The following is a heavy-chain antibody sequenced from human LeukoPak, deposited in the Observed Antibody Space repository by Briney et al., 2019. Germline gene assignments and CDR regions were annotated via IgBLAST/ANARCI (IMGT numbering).Heavy chain of an antibody. CDR1: GGSISSSSYY. CDR2: IYYSGST. D-gene: IGHD3-3*01. J-gene: IGHJ4*02. V-gene: IGHV4-39*01. Sequence: SETLSLTCTVSGGSISSSSYYWGWIRQPPGKGLEWIGSIYYSGSTYYNPSLKSRVTISVDTSKNQFSLKPSSVTAADTAVCYCARNTRFLEWPYFDYWGQGTLVTVSS. CDR3: ARNTRFLEWPYFDY.